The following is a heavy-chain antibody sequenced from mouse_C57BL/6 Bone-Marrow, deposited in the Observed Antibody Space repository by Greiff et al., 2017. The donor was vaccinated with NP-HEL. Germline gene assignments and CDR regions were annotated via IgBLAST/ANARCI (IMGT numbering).Heavy chain of an antibody. CDR3: ARNYYGSSLYYFDY. Sequence: QVQLKESGPELVKPGASVKLSCKASGYTFTSYDINWVKQRPGQGLEWIGWIYPRDGSTKYNETFTGKATLTVDTSSSTAYMELHSLTSEDSAVYFCARNYYGSSLYYFDYWGQGTTLTVSS. CDR1: GYTFTSYD. D-gene: IGHD1-1*01. CDR2: IYPRDGST. J-gene: IGHJ2*01. V-gene: IGHV1-85*01.